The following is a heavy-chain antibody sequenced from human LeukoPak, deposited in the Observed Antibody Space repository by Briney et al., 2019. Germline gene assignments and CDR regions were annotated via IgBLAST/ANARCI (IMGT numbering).Heavy chain of an antibody. J-gene: IGHJ4*02. CDR1: GFKFSSYS. Sequence: EGSLRLSCAASGFKFSSYSMNWVRQAPGKGLEWVSYISSGSTYIYYADSVKGRFTISRDNAKNSLFLQMDSLRADDTAVYYCTSAGVGDYVNYWGQGTLVTVSS. D-gene: IGHD4-17*01. CDR2: ISSGSTYI. CDR3: TSAGVGDYVNY. V-gene: IGHV3-21*01.